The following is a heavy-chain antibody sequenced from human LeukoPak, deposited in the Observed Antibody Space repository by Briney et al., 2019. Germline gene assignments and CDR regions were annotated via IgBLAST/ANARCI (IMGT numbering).Heavy chain of an antibody. Sequence: GGSLRLSCAASGFTFSSYGMYWVRQAPGKGLEWVAVIWYDGSNKYYADSVKGRFTISRDNSKNTLYLQMNSLRAEDTAVYYCARGEGYYDSSGYLYNDYWGQGTLVTVSS. CDR3: ARGEGYYDSSGYLYNDY. CDR1: GFTFSSYG. CDR2: IWYDGSNK. D-gene: IGHD3-22*01. J-gene: IGHJ4*02. V-gene: IGHV3-33*01.